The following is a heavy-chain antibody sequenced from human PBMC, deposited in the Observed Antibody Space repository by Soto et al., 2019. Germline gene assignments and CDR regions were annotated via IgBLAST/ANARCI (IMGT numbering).Heavy chain of an antibody. CDR1: GGSFSGYY. CDR3: AIVGRYYGAGTSSWFAP. J-gene: IGHJ5*02. Sequence: ETLSLTCAVYGGSFSGYYWSWIRQPPGKGLEWIGEINHSGSTNYNPSLKSRVTISVDTSKNQFSLKLSSVTAADTAVYYCAIVGRYYGAGTSSWFAPRCQGTVLPFSA. CDR2: INHSGST. D-gene: IGHD3-10*01. V-gene: IGHV4-34*01.